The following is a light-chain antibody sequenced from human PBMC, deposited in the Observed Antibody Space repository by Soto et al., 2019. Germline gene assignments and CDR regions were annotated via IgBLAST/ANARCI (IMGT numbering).Light chain of an antibody. CDR1: RSVDKW. CDR3: QQYYSFWT. Sequence: DIQMTQSPSTVSASLGDRVTIVCRASRSVDKWLAWYHQTSGKAPKLLISGATSLQTGVTSRIGGSGSGTDFTLTINNLQPEDVGHYYCQQYYSFWTFGQGTKVDIK. CDR2: GAT. V-gene: IGKV1-5*02. J-gene: IGKJ1*01.